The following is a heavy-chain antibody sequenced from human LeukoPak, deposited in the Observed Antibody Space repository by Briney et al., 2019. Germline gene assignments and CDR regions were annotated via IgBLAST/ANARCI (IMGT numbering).Heavy chain of an antibody. D-gene: IGHD6-6*01. V-gene: IGHV4-39*07. CDR3: ARGGAARSYFDY. Sequence: SETLSLTCTVSGGSISSSSYYWGWIRQPPGKGLEWIGSINYSGSTYYNPSLKSRVTISVDTSKNQFSLKLSSVTAADTAVYYCARGGAARSYFDYWGQGTLVTVSS. CDR2: INYSGST. J-gene: IGHJ4*02. CDR1: GGSISSSSYY.